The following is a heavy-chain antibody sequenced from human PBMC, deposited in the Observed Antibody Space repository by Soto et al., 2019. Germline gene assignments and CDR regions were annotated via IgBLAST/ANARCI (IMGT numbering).Heavy chain of an antibody. V-gene: IGHV3-7*01. CDR1: GFTLSSYV. J-gene: IGHJ6*02. Sequence: GGSLRLSCAASGFTLSSYVMTWFRQAQGKGLEWVANIKQDGSEKYYVDSVKGRFTISRDNAKNSLYLQMNSLRAEDTAVYYCARRQNVLRYFDWFTEVAGLYYGMDVWGQGTTVTVSS. CDR3: ARRQNVLRYFDWFTEVAGLYYGMDV. D-gene: IGHD3-9*01. CDR2: IKQDGSEK.